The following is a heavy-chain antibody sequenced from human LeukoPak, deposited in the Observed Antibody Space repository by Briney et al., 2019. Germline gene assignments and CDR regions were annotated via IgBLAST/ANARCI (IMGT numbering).Heavy chain of an antibody. D-gene: IGHD6-13*01. Sequence: PGGSLRLSCAASGFTFSSYSMNWVRKAPGKGLEWVSSISSRSSYIYYADSVKGRFTISRDNAKNSLYLQMNSLRAEDTAVYYCAVAAAGLPHFDYWGQGTLVTVSS. V-gene: IGHV3-21*01. J-gene: IGHJ4*02. CDR2: ISSRSSYI. CDR3: AVAAAGLPHFDY. CDR1: GFTFSSYS.